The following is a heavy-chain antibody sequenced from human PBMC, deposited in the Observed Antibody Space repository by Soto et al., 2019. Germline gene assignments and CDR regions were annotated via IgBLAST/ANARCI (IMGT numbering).Heavy chain of an antibody. D-gene: IGHD1-26*01. V-gene: IGHV5-51*01. CDR2: IYPGDSDT. CDR3: ARQGSSQSFDY. J-gene: IGHJ4*02. CDR1: GSSFTNYC. Sequence: PVESLKISCKGSGSSFTNYCIGWVLQMPGKGLEWMGIIYPGDSDTRYSPSFRGQVTFSADKSISTAYLQWSSLKASDTAMYYCARQGSSQSFDYWGQGTLVTVSS.